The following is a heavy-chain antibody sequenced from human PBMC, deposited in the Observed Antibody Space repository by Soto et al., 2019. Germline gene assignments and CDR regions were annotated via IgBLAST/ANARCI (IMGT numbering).Heavy chain of an antibody. J-gene: IGHJ6*02. D-gene: IGHD6-13*01. V-gene: IGHV1-18*01. CDR1: GYTFTSYG. CDR2: ISAYNGNT. CDR3: ARDCERAELWYSSSWYYYYGMDV. Sequence: EASVKVSCKASGYTFTSYGISWVRQAPGQGLEWMGWISAYNGNTNYAQKLQGRVTMTTDTSTSTAYMELGSLRSDDTAVYYCARDCERAELWYSSSWYYYYGMDVWGQGTTVTVSS.